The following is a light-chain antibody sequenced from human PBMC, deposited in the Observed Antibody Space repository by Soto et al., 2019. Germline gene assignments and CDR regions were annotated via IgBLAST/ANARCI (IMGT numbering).Light chain of an antibody. CDR3: QQRSNWPPYT. CDR1: QSVSSY. J-gene: IGKJ2*01. V-gene: IGKV3-11*01. Sequence: EIVLTQSPATLSLSPGERATLSCRASQSVSSYLAWYQQKPGQAPRLLIYDASNRATGIPARFSGSGSGTDFTLTISSLEPEAFAVYYCQQRSNWPPYTFGQGTKLELK. CDR2: DAS.